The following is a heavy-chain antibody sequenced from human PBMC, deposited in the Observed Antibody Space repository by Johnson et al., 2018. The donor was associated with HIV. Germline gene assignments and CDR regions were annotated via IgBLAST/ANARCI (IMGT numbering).Heavy chain of an antibody. CDR3: AKASSNRNFDAFEI. V-gene: IGHV3-13*01. Sequence: VQLVESGGGVVQPGRSLRLSCAASGFTFSSYDMHWVRQATGQGLEWVSAIGTAGATYYPGSVKGRFTISRDNSKHIPDLQMNSLRAEDTAVYYCAKASSNRNFDAFEICGQGTMVTVSS. CDR1: GFTFSSYD. J-gene: IGHJ3*02. CDR2: IGTAGAT. D-gene: IGHD5-24*01.